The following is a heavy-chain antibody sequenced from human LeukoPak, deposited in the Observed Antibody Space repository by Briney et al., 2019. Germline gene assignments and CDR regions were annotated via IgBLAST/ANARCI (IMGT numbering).Heavy chain of an antibody. J-gene: IGHJ5*02. D-gene: IGHD3-16*01. V-gene: IGHV1-8*02. CDR3: ARTPNVWGSIDNWFDP. CDR2: MNPNSGNT. Sequence: ASMKVSCKASGYTFSGYYLHWVRQATGQGLEWMGWMNPNSGNTGYAQKFQGRVTMTRNTSISTAYMELSSLRSEDTAVYYCARTPNVWGSIDNWFDPWGQGTLVTVSS. CDR1: GYTFSGYY.